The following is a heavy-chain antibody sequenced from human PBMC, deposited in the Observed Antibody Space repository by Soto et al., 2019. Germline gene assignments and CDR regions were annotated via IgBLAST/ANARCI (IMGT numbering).Heavy chain of an antibody. J-gene: IGHJ4*02. D-gene: IGHD2-15*01. CDR1: GGTFSSYA. CDR2: INPNSGGT. CDR3: ARVYCSGGSCYGIDY. V-gene: IGHV1-2*04. Sequence: ASVKVSCKASGGTFSSYAISWVRQAPGQRLEWMGWINPNSGGTNYAQKFQGWVTMTRDTSISTAYMELSRLRSDDTAVYYCARVYCSGGSCYGIDYWGQGTLVTVSS.